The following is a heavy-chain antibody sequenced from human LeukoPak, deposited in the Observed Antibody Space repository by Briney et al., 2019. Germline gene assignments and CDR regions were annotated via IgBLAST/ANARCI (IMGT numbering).Heavy chain of an antibody. J-gene: IGHJ6*03. CDR2: IYTSGST. V-gene: IGHV4-4*08. CDR1: GGSISSYY. D-gene: IGHD4-23*01. Sequence: PSETLSLTCSVSGGSISSYYWSWIRQPPGKGLEWIGYIYTSGSTNYNPSLKSRVTVSVDTSKNQFSLKLSSVTAAGTAAYYCARGDNLRNYYYYYMDVWGKGTTVTVSS. CDR3: ARGDNLRNYYYYYMDV.